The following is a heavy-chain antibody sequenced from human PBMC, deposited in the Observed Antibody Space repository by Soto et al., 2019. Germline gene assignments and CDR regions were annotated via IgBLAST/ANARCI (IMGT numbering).Heavy chain of an antibody. D-gene: IGHD3-22*01. J-gene: IGHJ4*02. CDR1: GFTFSNAW. V-gene: IGHV3-15*01. CDR2: IKSKTDGGTT. Sequence: GGSLRLSCAASGFTFSNAWMSWVRQAPGKGLEWVGRIKSKTDGGTTDYAAPVKGRFTISRDDSKNTLYLQMNSLKTEDTAMYYCTTESTAYYYDSSGALDYWGQGTLVTVSS. CDR3: TTESTAYYYDSSGALDY.